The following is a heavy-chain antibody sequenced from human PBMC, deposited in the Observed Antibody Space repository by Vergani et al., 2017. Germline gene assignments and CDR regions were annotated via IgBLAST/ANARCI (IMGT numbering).Heavy chain of an antibody. CDR3: ARDHRDYNNYPGNFDI. J-gene: IGHJ3*02. CDR2: ISNSGNTI. Sequence: QVQLVESGGGLVKPGGSLRLSCAASGFSFSDHYMTWIRQAPGKGLEWVSYISNSGNTIDYADSVKGRFSISRDNAKSSLFLQMDSLRAEDTAVYYCARDHRDYNNYPGNFDIWGQGSMVTVSS. CDR1: GFSFSDHY. D-gene: IGHD5-24*01. V-gene: IGHV3-11*01.